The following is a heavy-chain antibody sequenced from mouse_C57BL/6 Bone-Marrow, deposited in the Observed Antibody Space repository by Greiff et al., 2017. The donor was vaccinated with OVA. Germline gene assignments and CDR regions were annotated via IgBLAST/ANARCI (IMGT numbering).Heavy chain of an antibody. Sequence: QVQLQQSGAELVKPGASVKMSCKASGYTFTPSPLSLLQQPHGKSLAWIGNFHPYNDDTKYNEKFKGKATLTVEKSSSTVYLELSRLTSDDSAVYYCARGGWSFFDYWGQGTTLTVSS. CDR3: ARGGWSFFDY. CDR2: FHPYNDDT. J-gene: IGHJ2*01. V-gene: IGHV1-47*01. D-gene: IGHD1-1*02. CDR1: GYTFTPSP.